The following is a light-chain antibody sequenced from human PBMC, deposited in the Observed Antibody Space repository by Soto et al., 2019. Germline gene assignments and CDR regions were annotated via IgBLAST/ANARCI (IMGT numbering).Light chain of an antibody. V-gene: IGKV1-9*01. CDR1: QAMSQGLSTY. CDR3: QERSNWPRIT. Sequence: DIQLTQSPSFLAASVGDSVTITCRASQAMSQGLSTYLAWYQQRPGKAPRLLIYDESTLQTGVPSRFSGSGSGTEFTLTISSLQPEDFAVYYCQERSNWPRITFGQGTRLEIK. CDR2: DES. J-gene: IGKJ5*01.